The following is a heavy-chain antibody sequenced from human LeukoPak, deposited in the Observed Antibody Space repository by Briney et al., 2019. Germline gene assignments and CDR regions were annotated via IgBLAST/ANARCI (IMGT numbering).Heavy chain of an antibody. CDR3: ARGLAATGTDY. D-gene: IGHD6-13*01. V-gene: IGHV4-59*01. Sequence: SETLSLTCTVSDGSFSHYFWTWIRQPPGKGLEWIGYVYYSGSTNYNPSLKSRVTMSVDTSKNHFSLNLSSVTAADTAVCYCARGLAATGTDYWGQGTLVTVSS. J-gene: IGHJ4*02. CDR2: VYYSGST. CDR1: DGSFSHYF.